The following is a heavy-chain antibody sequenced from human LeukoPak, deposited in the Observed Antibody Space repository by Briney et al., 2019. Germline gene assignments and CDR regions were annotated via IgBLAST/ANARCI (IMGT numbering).Heavy chain of an antibody. CDR3: ARESRYRSGGSCYDPFDY. V-gene: IGHV4-59*07. CDR2: IYYRGST. Sequence: SDTLSLTCTVSGGSISSYYWSCIPQPPGEGREWIGYIYYRGSTNYNPSLERRVTISLGTSKNQFSLEVSSVTAAGTAFIYCARESRYRSGGSCYDPFDYWGQGTLVTVSS. J-gene: IGHJ4*02. CDR1: GGSISSYY. D-gene: IGHD2-15*01.